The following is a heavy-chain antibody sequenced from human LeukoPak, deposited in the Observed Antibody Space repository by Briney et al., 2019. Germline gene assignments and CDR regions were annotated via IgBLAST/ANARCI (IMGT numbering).Heavy chain of an antibody. J-gene: IGHJ4*02. CDR3: ARDPGPFYGEGGFGY. D-gene: IGHD4-17*01. CDR2: ISYDGSNK. Sequence: GGSLRLPCAASGFTFSSYAMHWVRQAPGKGLEWVAVISYDGSNKYYADSVKGRFTISRDNSKNTLYLQMNSLRAEDTAVYYCARDPGPFYGEGGFGYWGQGTLVTVSS. CDR1: GFTFSSYA. V-gene: IGHV3-30*04.